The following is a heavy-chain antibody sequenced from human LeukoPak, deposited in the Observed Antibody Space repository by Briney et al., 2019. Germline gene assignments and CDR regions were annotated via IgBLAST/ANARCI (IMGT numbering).Heavy chain of an antibody. J-gene: IGHJ4*02. CDR2: IYWDDDK. V-gene: IGHV2-5*02. Sequence: ESGPTLVKPPQTLTLNCTFSGFSLSTSGVGVGWIRQPPGKALEWLALIYWDDDKRYSPSLKSRLTITKDTSKNQVVLTMTNMDPVDTATYCCAHRRYWDYYFDDWGQGTLVTVSS. CDR3: AHRRYWDYYFDD. D-gene: IGHD1-26*01. CDR1: GFSLSTSGVG.